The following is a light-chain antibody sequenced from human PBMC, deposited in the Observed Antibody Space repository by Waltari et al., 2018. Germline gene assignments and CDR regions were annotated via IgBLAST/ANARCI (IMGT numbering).Light chain of an antibody. V-gene: IGKV1-39*01. J-gene: IGKJ1*01. CDR1: QTITNY. Sequence: DIQVTQSPSSLSSSVGDRVIITCRTSQTITNYLNWYQQKPGKAPQLLIYAGSNLQSGVPSRVSGSGSGTDFTITISSLQPDDFATYFCQQTYSTPRTFGQGTKVEIK. CDR3: QQTYSTPRT. CDR2: AGS.